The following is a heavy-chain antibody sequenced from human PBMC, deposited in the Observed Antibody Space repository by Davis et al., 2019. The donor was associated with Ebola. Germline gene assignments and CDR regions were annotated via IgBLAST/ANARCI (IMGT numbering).Heavy chain of an antibody. CDR1: GGSFNGYY. V-gene: IGHV4-34*01. CDR2: INHSGTT. CDR3: ARDGGGGFFLSPASWGMDV. Sequence: PSETLSLTCAVYGGSFNGYYWSWIRQPPGKGLEWIGEINHSGTTNYNPSLKSRVTMSVDTSKNQFSLKLSSVTAADTAVYSCARDGGGGFFLSPASWGMDVWGQGTTVTVSS. D-gene: IGHD3-16*01. J-gene: IGHJ6*02.